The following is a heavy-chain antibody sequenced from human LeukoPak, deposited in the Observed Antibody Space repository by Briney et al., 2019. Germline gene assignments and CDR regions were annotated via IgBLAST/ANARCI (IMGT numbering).Heavy chain of an antibody. CDR2: IYTSGST. Sequence: SETLSLTCTVSGGSISSYYWSWIRQPAGKGLEWIGRIYTSGSTNYNPSLKSRVTMSVDTSKNQFSLKLSSVTAADTAVYYCARVAAPRGVTLRYYYYMDVWGKGTTVTVSS. CDR1: GGSISSYY. V-gene: IGHV4-4*07. D-gene: IGHD3-10*01. CDR3: ARVAAPRGVTLRYYYYMDV. J-gene: IGHJ6*03.